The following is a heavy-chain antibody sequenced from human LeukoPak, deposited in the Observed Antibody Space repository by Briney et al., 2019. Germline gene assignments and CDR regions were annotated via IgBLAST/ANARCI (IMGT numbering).Heavy chain of an antibody. V-gene: IGHV1-18*04. CDR3: ARDISTSGVAGFDS. CDR1: GYTFTAYY. CDR2: ISPNSGDT. J-gene: IGHJ4*02. D-gene: IGHD6-19*01. Sequence: ASVKVSCKASGYTFTAYYMHWVRQAPGQGLEWMGWISPNSGDTNYAQKLQGRVTMTTDTSTSTAYMELRSLRSDDTAIYYCARDISTSGVAGFDSWGQGTLVTVSS.